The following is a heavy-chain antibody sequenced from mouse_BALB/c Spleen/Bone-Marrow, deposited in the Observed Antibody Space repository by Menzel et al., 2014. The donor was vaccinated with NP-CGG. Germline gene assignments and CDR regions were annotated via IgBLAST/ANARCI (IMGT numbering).Heavy chain of an antibody. CDR3: ARLNYYGNLFV. V-gene: IGHV4-1*02. J-gene: IGHJ1*01. Sequence: EVQLQESGGGLVQPGGSLKLSCAASGFDFSRYWMSWVRPAPGKGLEWIGEINPESSTINYTPSLKDKFIISRDNAKNTLYLQMSKVRSEDTALYYCARLNYYGNLFVWGAGTTVTVSS. CDR1: GFDFSRYW. CDR2: INPESSTI. D-gene: IGHD1-1*01.